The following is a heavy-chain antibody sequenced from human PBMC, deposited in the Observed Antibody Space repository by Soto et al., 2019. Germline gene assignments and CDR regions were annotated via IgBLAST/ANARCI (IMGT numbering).Heavy chain of an antibody. V-gene: IGHV3-23*01. D-gene: IGHD2-15*01. CDR2: ISGSGGST. J-gene: IGHJ5*02. Sequence: PGGSLRLSCAASGFTFSSYAMSWVRQAPGKGLEWVSAISGSGGSTHYADSVKGRFTISRDNSKNTMYLQMNSLRAEDTAIYYCAKGSYCSGGSCYSRWFEPWGQGTLVTVFS. CDR1: GFTFSSYA. CDR3: AKGSYCSGGSCYSRWFEP.